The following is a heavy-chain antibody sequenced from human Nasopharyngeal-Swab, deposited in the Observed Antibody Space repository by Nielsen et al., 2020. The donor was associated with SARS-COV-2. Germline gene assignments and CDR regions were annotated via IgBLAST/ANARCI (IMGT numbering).Heavy chain of an antibody. V-gene: IGHV3-7*01. CDR3: ARDRIYYGMDV. J-gene: IGHJ6*02. Sequence: GGSLRLSCAASGFTFSSYWMSWVRQAPGKGLEWAANIKQDGSEKYYVDSVKGRFTISRDNAKNSLYLQMNSLRAEDMAVYYCARDRIYYGMDVWGQGTTVTVSS. CDR2: IKQDGSEK. CDR1: GFTFSSYW.